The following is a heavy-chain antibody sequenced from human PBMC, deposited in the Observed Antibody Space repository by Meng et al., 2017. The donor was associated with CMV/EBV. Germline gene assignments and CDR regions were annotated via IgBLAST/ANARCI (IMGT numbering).Heavy chain of an antibody. J-gene: IGHJ6*02. Sequence: SCAASGFTFDDYAMHWVRQAPGKGLEWVSGISWNSGSIGYADSVKGRFTISRDNAKNSLYLQMNSLRAEDTALYYCAKDRGYGGYYGMDVWGQGTTVTVSS. D-gene: IGHD3-16*01. V-gene: IGHV3-9*01. CDR3: AKDRGYGGYYGMDV. CDR1: GFTFDDYA. CDR2: ISWNSGSI.